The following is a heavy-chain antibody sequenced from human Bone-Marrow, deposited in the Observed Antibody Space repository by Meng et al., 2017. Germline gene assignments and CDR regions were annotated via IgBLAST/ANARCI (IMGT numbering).Heavy chain of an antibody. Sequence: GGSLRLSCAASGFTFSGSAMHWVRQASGKGLEWVGRIRSKANSYATAYAASVKGRFTISRDGSKNTAYLQMNSLKTEDTAVYYCTRPRTTVTGVQWFDPWGQGTLVTVSS. J-gene: IGHJ5*02. CDR1: GFTFSGSA. V-gene: IGHV3-73*01. D-gene: IGHD4-17*01. CDR2: IRSKANSYAT. CDR3: TRPRTTVTGVQWFDP.